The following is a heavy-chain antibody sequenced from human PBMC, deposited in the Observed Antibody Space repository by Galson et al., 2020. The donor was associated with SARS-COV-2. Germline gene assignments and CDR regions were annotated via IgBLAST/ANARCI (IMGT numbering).Heavy chain of an antibody. J-gene: IGHJ4*02. D-gene: IGHD3-3*01. CDR1: GFTFSSYA. CDR2: ISYYGREK. Sequence: WGSLRLSCAASGFTFSSYAMYWVRQAPGKGLEWVAVISYYGREKYYADSVQGRFTISRDNSKNTLYLQINSLIGDDTAVYYCSRELALLFYWGGYYVTCGLDYWSKGNLVNVSS. CDR3: SRELALLFYWGGYYVTCGLDY. V-gene: IGHV3-30*04.